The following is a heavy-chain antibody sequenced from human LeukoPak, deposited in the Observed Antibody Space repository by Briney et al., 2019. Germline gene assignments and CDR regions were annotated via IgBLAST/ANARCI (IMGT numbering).Heavy chain of an antibody. CDR3: ATDLLQGGLDAFDI. V-gene: IGHV4-59*01. D-gene: IGHD1-26*01. J-gene: IGHJ3*02. Sequence: SETLSLTCTVSGGSINNYYWSWIRQPPGKGLEWIGYIYYSGSTNYNPSLKSRVTISVDTSKNQFSLKLSSVTAADTAVYYCATDLLQGGLDAFDIWGQGTVVTVSS. CDR2: IYYSGST. CDR1: GGSINNYY.